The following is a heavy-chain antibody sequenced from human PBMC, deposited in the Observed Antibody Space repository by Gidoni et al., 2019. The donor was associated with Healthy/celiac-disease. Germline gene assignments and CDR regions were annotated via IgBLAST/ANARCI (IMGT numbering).Heavy chain of an antibody. Sequence: RQPPGKGLEWIGEIYHSGSTNYNPSLKSRVTISVDKSKNQFSLKLSSVTAADTAVYYCARAGAAAGLGYWGQGTLVTVSS. D-gene: IGHD6-13*01. CDR3: ARAGAAAGLGY. CDR2: IYHSGST. J-gene: IGHJ4*02. V-gene: IGHV4-4*02.